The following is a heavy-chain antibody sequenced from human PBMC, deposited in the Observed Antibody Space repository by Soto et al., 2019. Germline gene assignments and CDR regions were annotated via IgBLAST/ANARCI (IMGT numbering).Heavy chain of an antibody. J-gene: IGHJ6*02. CDR1: GGSVSSGSYY. CDR3: ARDYNWKNYGMDV. V-gene: IGHV4-61*01. CDR2: IYYSGST. Sequence: QVQLQESGPGLVKPSETLSLTCTVSGGSVSSGSYYWSWIRQPPGKGLEWIGYIYYSGSTNYNPSLKSRVTISVDTSKNQFSLKLSSVTAADTAVYYCARDYNWKNYGMDVWGQGTTVTVSS. D-gene: IGHD1-1*01.